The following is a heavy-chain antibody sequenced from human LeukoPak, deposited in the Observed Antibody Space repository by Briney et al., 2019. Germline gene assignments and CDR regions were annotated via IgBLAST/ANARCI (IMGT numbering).Heavy chain of an antibody. V-gene: IGHV3-49*03. Sequence: GGSLRLSCTASGFTFGDYAMSWFRQAPGKGLGWVGFVRSKAYGGTTEYAASVKGRFTISRDDSKSIAYLQMNSLKTEDTAVYYCTRDPAYCGGDCYWGQGTLVTVSS. CDR2: VRSKAYGGTT. CDR3: TRDPAYCGGDCY. J-gene: IGHJ4*02. D-gene: IGHD2-21*02. CDR1: GFTFGDYA.